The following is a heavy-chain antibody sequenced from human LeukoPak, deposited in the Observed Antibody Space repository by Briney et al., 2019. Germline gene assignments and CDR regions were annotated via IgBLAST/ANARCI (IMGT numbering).Heavy chain of an antibody. CDR2: ISVYNGNT. D-gene: IGHD2-2*01. J-gene: IGHJ4*02. V-gene: IGHV1-18*01. CDR3: ARGYCSSATCRHFDY. CDR1: GYAFTNYA. Sequence: ASVKVSCKASGYAFTNYAISWVRQAPGQGLEWMGWISVYNGNTNYAHKLQVRVTMTSDRSTTTDYMELRSLRSDDTAVYYCARGYCSSATCRHFDYWGQGAMVTVSS.